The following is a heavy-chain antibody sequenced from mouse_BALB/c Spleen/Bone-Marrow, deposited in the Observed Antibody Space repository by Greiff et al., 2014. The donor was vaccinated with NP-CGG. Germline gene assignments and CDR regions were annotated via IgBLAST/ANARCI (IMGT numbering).Heavy chain of an antibody. J-gene: IGHJ3*01. Sequence: VQLQQSGAELMKPGASVKISCKASGYTFSSYWIEWVKQRPGHGLEWIGDIFPGSGGTNYNEKFKGKATFTADTSSNTAYMQHSTLASDDSAVYCCARDWDPFAYWGQGTLVTVSA. D-gene: IGHD4-1*01. CDR1: GYTFSSYW. V-gene: IGHV1-9*01. CDR3: ARDWDPFAY. CDR2: IFPGSGGT.